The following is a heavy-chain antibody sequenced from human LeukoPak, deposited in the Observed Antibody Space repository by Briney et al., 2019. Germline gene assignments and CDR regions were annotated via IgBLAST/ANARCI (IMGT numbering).Heavy chain of an antibody. V-gene: IGHV3-23*01. CDR2: ISGGGSST. CDR1: GFTFTTYA. Sequence: GGSLRLSCAVSGFTFTTYAMTWVRQAPGKGLEWVSGISGGGSSTYYADSVKGRFTISRDNSKNTLYLQMNSLRAEDTAVYYCAKTSGYDLGDYYYYGMDVWGQGTTVTVSS. J-gene: IGHJ6*02. D-gene: IGHD5-12*01. CDR3: AKTSGYDLGDYYYYGMDV.